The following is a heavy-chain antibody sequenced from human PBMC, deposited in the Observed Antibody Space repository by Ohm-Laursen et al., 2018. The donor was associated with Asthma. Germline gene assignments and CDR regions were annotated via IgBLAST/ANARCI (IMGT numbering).Heavy chain of an antibody. CDR3: AKDGFLYSCPDY. V-gene: IGHV3-30*18. J-gene: IGHJ4*02. CDR2: ISYDGSNK. D-gene: IGHD5-18*01. CDR1: GFTFSSYG. Sequence: SLRLSCAASGFTFSSYGMHWVRQAPGKGLEWVAVISYDGSNKYYADSVKGRFTISRDNSKNTLYLQMNSLRAEDTAVYYCAKDGFLYSCPDYWGQGTLVTVSS.